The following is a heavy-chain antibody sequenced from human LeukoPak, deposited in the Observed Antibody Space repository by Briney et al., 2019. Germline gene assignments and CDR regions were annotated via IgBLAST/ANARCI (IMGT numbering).Heavy chain of an antibody. CDR1: GDSVSSSSAA. D-gene: IGHD2-2*01. J-gene: IGHJ4*02. V-gene: IGHV6-1*01. CDR2: TYYRSKWYN. Sequence: SQTLSLTCAISGDSVSSSSAAWNWIRQSPSRGLEWLGRTYYRSKWYNDYAVSVKSRITINPDTSKNQFSLQLNSVTPEDTAVYYCARRGEYCSSTSCYSGDYWGQGTLVTVSS. CDR3: ARRGEYCSSTSCYSGDY.